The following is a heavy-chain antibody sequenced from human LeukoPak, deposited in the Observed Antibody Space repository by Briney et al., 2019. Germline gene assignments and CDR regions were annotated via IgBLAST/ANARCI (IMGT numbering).Heavy chain of an antibody. V-gene: IGHV3-23*01. D-gene: IGHD6-19*01. CDR1: GFTFSTSW. J-gene: IGHJ2*01. CDR2: FTGSGGST. CDR3: AKARGSGYYSSFDL. Sequence: GGSLRLSCAASGFTFSTSWMTWVRQAPGKGLEWVSAFTGSGGSTYYTDSVKGRFTISRDNSKNTLFLQMNSLRAEDTAVYYCAKARGSGYYSSFDLWGRGTLVTVSS.